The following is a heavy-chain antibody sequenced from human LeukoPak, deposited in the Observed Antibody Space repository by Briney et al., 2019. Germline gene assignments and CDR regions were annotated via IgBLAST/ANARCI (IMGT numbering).Heavy chain of an antibody. V-gene: IGHV1-18*01. CDR1: GYTFTSYG. J-gene: IGHJ4*02. CDR2: ISSYNGNT. CDR3: ARHTLYGSGSYYVYYFDY. Sequence: GASVKVSCKASGYTFTSYGISWVRQAPGQGLEWMGWISSYNGNTNYAQKLQGRVTMTTDTSTSAAYMELRSLRSDDTAVYYCARHTLYGSGSYYVYYFDYRGQGTLVTVSS. D-gene: IGHD3-10*01.